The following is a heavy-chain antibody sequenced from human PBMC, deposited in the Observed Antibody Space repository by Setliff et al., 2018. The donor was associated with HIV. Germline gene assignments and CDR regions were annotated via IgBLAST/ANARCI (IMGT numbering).Heavy chain of an antibody. CDR3: VRASRDYYYYYMDA. D-gene: IGHD3-16*01. CDR2: VFSNGDS. J-gene: IGHJ6*03. V-gene: IGHV4-4*07. CDR1: GGSISSHY. Sequence: SETLSLTCSVSGGSISSHYWSWIRQPAGKGLEWIGRVFSNGDSNYNPSLRSRVTMSLDASKNLFSLKLNSVTAADTAIYYCVRASRDYYYYYMDAWGRGTTVTVSS.